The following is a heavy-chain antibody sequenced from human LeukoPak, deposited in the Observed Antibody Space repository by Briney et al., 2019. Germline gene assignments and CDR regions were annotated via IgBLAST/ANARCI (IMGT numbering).Heavy chain of an antibody. J-gene: IGHJ5*02. Sequence: SGTLSLTCAVSGGSISSSNWWSWVRPPPGKGLECIGEIYHSGSTNYNPSLKSRVTISVDKSKNQFSLKLSSMTAADTAVYYCASRSSWYYWFDPWGQGTLVTVSS. CDR3: ASRSSWYYWFDP. D-gene: IGHD6-13*01. V-gene: IGHV4-4*02. CDR2: IYHSGST. CDR1: GGSISSSNW.